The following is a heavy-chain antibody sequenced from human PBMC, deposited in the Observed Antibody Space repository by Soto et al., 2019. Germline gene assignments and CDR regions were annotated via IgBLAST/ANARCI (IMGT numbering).Heavy chain of an antibody. J-gene: IGHJ6*02. Sequence: GGSLRLSCAASGFTFSSYSMNWVRQAPGKGLEWVSYISSSSSTIYYADSVKGRFAISRDNAKNSLYLQMNSLRDEDTAVYYCARASLVATRYYYYGMDVWGQGTTVTVSS. CDR3: ARASLVATRYYYYGMDV. CDR2: ISSSSSTI. V-gene: IGHV3-48*02. CDR1: GFTFSSYS. D-gene: IGHD5-12*01.